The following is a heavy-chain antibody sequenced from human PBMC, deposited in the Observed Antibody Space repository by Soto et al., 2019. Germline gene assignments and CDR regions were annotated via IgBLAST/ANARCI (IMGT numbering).Heavy chain of an antibody. CDR3: ARDDTAAHYYYYGMDV. D-gene: IGHD5-18*01. V-gene: IGHV3-21*01. Sequence: EVQLVESGGGLVKPGGSLRLSCAASGFTFSSYSMNWVRQAPGKGLEWVSSISSSSSYIYYADSVKGRFTISRDNAKNSLYLQMNSLRAEDTAVYYCARDDTAAHYYYYGMDVWGQGTTVTVSS. J-gene: IGHJ6*02. CDR2: ISSSSSYI. CDR1: GFTFSSYS.